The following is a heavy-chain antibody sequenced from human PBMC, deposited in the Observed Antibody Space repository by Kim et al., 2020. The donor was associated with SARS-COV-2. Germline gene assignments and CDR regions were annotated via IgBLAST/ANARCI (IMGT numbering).Heavy chain of an antibody. CDR3: ARDRSVRGRCSMDV. V-gene: IGHV1-18*01. D-gene: IGHD3-10*01. CDR2: ISAYNGNT. Sequence: ASVKVSCKASGYSFTAYGISWLRQAPGQGLEWMGWISAYNGNTNYAQKVQGRVTMTTDTSTSTVYMELRSLRSDDTAVYYCARDRSVRGRCSMDVWGQGTTVTVSS. CDR1: GYSFTAYG. J-gene: IGHJ6*01.